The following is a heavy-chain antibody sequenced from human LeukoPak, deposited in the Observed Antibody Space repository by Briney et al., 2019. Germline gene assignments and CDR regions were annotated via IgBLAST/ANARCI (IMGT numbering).Heavy chain of an antibody. V-gene: IGHV4-59*01. J-gene: IGHJ3*02. CDR1: GGSISSYY. CDR3: ARAASGYYYASDI. CDR2: IYYSGST. D-gene: IGHD5-12*01. Sequence: PSETLSLTCTVSGGSISSYYWSWIRQPPGKGLEWIGYIYYSGSTKYNPSLNSRVTISVDTSKNQLFLNMTYVTDADTAVYYCARAASGYYYASDIWGHGTVVTVSS.